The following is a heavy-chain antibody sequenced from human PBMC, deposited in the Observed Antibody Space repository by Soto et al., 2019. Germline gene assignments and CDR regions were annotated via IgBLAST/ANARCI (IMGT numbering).Heavy chain of an antibody. CDR2: IYHSGSA. Sequence: PSETLSLTCAVSGDSITNTNWWSWVRQPPGKGLEWIGEIYHSGSANYNPSLKSRVTISVDKSKNQFSLRLSSVTAADTAVYFCARNYWAAAAPGGWFDPWGQGTLVTVSS. J-gene: IGHJ5*02. CDR3: ARNYWAAAAPGGWFDP. V-gene: IGHV4-4*02. D-gene: IGHD6-13*01. CDR1: GDSITNTNW.